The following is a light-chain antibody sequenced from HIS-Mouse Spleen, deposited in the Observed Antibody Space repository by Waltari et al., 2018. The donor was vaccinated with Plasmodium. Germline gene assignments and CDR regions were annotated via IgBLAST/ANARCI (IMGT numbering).Light chain of an antibody. CDR1: SSHIGGYNY. CDR3: SSYAGSNNYV. CDR2: EVS. Sequence: QSALTQPPSASGSPGPSVTIPCTITSSHIGGYNYVSWYQQHPGKAPNLMIYEVSKRPSGVPDRFSGSKSGNTASLTVSGLQAEDEADYYCSSYAGSNNYVFGTGTKVTVL. J-gene: IGLJ1*01. V-gene: IGLV2-8*01.